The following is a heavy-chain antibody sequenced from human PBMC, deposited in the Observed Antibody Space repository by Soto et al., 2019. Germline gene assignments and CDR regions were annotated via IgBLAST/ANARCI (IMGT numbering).Heavy chain of an antibody. V-gene: IGHV1-46*01. Sequence: QVQVVQSGAEVREPGASVKVSCQTSGYSFTTYYVHWVRRAPGQGLEWMAIINPSGGRTRSAQRFQGRLNITSDTSSTTVFMELSSLTSEDTAVYYCVRDKYYAGSGYPLDHWGQGTPVTVSS. CDR1: GYSFTTYY. D-gene: IGHD3-22*01. CDR2: INPSGGRT. J-gene: IGHJ4*02. CDR3: VRDKYYAGSGYPLDH.